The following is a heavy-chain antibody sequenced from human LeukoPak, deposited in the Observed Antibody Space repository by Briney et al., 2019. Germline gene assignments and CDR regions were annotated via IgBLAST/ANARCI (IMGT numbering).Heavy chain of an antibody. J-gene: IGHJ6*03. CDR1: GFTFSSYA. Sequence: GGSLRLSCAASGFTFSSYAMSWVRQAPGKGLEWVSAISGSGGSTYYADSVKGRFTISRDNSKNTLYLQMNSLRAEDTAVYYCAKGGTAPRRYYYYMDVCGKGTTVTVSS. V-gene: IGHV3-23*01. D-gene: IGHD1-14*01. CDR2: ISGSGGST. CDR3: AKGGTAPRRYYYYMDV.